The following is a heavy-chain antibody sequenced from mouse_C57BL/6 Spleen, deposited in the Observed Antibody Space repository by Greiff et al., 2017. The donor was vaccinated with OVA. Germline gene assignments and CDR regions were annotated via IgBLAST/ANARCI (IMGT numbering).Heavy chain of an antibody. D-gene: IGHD1-1*01. V-gene: IGHV1-62-2*01. CDR1: GYTFTEYT. Sequence: QVQLQQSGAELVKPGASVKLSCKASGYTFTEYTIHWVKQRSGQGLEWIGWFYPGSGSIKYNEKFKDKATLTADKSSSTVYMELSRLTSEDSAVYFCARDEDGYYYGSSYDAMDYWGQGTSVTVSS. CDR3: ARDEDGYYYGSSYDAMDY. CDR2: FYPGSGSI. J-gene: IGHJ4*01.